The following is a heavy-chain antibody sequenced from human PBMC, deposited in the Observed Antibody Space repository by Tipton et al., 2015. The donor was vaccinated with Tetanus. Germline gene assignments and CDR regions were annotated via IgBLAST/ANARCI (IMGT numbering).Heavy chain of an antibody. CDR2: IYSGGST. Sequence: CAASGFTVSSNYMSWVRQAPGKGLEWVSVIYSGGSTYYADSVKGRFTISRDNSKNTLYLQMNSLRAEDTAVYYCARSGYDSSGYYYYYYGMDVWGQGTTVTVSS. CDR1: GFTVSSNY. D-gene: IGHD3-22*01. J-gene: IGHJ6*02. V-gene: IGHV3-53*01. CDR3: ARSGYDSSGYYYYYYGMDV.